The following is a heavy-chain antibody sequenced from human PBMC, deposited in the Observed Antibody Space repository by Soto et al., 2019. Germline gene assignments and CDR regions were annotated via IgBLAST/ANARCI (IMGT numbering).Heavy chain of an antibody. CDR1: GFTFSSYG. CDR3: ARDRSGRGYEWLFYI. Sequence: VQLVESGGGVVQPGRSLRLSCAASGFTFSSYGMHWVRQAPGKGLEWVAVIWYDGSNKYYADSVKGRFTISRDNSKNTLYLQMNSLRAEDTAVYYCARDRSGRGYEWLFYIWGQGTLVTVSS. D-gene: IGHD3-3*01. CDR2: IWYDGSNK. V-gene: IGHV3-33*01. J-gene: IGHJ4*02.